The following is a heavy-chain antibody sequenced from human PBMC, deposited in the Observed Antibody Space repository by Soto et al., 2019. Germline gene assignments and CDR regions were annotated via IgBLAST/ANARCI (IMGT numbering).Heavy chain of an antibody. CDR2: IYPGDSDT. CDR1: GYSFTSYW. J-gene: IGHJ4*02. Sequence: PGESLKISCKGSGYSFTSYWIGWVRQVPGKGLEWMGVIYPGDSDTRYSPSFQGQVTISADKSISTAYLQWSSLKASDTAMYYCARPADRSMDITGISPLGYWGQGTLVTVSS. D-gene: IGHD1-20*01. CDR3: ARPADRSMDITGISPLGY. V-gene: IGHV5-51*01.